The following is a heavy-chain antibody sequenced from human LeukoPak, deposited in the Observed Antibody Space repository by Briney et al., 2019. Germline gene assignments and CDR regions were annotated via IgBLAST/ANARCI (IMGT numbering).Heavy chain of an antibody. V-gene: IGHV1-46*01. CDR2: ISPSGGST. D-gene: IGHD5-12*01. CDR1: GYTFTSNY. Sequence: GASVKVSCKAFGYTFTSNYMHWVRQAPGQGPEWMGVISPSGGSTTYAQKFQGRVTLTRDMSTSTDYLELSSLRSEDTAVYYCARQKYSGYDPSFDYWGQGTLVTVSS. J-gene: IGHJ4*02. CDR3: ARQKYSGYDPSFDY.